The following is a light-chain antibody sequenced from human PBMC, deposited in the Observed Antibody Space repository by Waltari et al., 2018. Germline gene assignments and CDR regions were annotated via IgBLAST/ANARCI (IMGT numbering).Light chain of an antibody. CDR1: ALPNKY. CDR3: QSADTSGNYV. Sequence: SYELTQTPSVSVSPGQTARLTCSGDALPNKYAYWYQQKPGQAPVVVIYKDNQRPSGIPARFSGSTSGTTVTLTISGVQAEDEADYYCQSADTSGNYVFGPGTKVTVV. CDR2: KDN. V-gene: IGLV3-25*03. J-gene: IGLJ1*01.